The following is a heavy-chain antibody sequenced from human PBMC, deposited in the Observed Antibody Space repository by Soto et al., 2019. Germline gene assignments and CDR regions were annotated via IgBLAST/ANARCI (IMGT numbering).Heavy chain of an antibody. CDR2: ISNDGRNI. V-gene: IGHV3-30*18. CDR1: GFIFTSYG. CDR3: VKGRGMDSGYDYTFDH. Sequence: QVQLVESGGGVVQPGRSLRLSCAASGFIFTSYGMHWVRQAPGKGLEWVAVISNDGRNIHYVDSVKGRFTISRDNPKNMLALQMNSLRAEDTAVYYCVKGRGMDSGYDYTFDHWGQGTLVTVSS. J-gene: IGHJ4*02. D-gene: IGHD5-12*01.